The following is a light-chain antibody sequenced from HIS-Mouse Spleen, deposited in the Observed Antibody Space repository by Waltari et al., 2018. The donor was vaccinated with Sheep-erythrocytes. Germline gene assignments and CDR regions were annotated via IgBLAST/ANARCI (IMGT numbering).Light chain of an antibody. CDR1: QGISSA. CDR2: DAS. J-gene: IGKJ1*01. V-gene: IGKV1D-13*01. CDR3: QQFNNYPRT. Sequence: AIQLTQSPSSLSASVGDRVTITCRASQGISSALAWYQLKPGKAPNVLIYDASSLESGVPSRFSGSGSGTDFTLTISSLQPEDFATYYCQQFNNYPRTFGQGTKVEIK.